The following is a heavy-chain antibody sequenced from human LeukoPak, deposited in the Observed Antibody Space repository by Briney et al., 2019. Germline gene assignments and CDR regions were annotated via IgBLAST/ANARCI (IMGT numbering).Heavy chain of an antibody. CDR2: ISASGCS. J-gene: IGHJ4*02. CDR1: GFTFSNYA. CDR3: AREPRDCTGGTCQSAGGYYFYY. Sequence: GGSLRLSCAASGFTFSNYAMSWVRQAPGKGLDWVSCISASGCSYYADSVKGRFTVSRDISKDTLYLQMDSLRAEDTAVYFCAREPRDCTGGTCQSAGGYYFYYWSQGTLVTVSS. D-gene: IGHD2-15*01. V-gene: IGHV3-23*01.